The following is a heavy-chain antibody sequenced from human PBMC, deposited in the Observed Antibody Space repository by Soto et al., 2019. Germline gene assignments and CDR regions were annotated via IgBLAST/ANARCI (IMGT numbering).Heavy chain of an antibody. Sequence: QLVQSGAEVKKPGASVKVSCKTSGPTFIAYYIHWVRQAPGQGLEWMGWIDPKSGGTTYEQKFLGRITMTRDPSINTASMQLNPLTSADPALYYCARISMDVPEWGPGTLITVSS. V-gene: IGHV1-2*02. CDR3: ARISMDVPE. J-gene: IGHJ4*02. D-gene: IGHD6-6*01. CDR1: GPTFIAYY. CDR2: IDPKSGGT.